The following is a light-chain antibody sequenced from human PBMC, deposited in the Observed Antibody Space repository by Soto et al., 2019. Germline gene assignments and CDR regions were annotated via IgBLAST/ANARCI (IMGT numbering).Light chain of an antibody. V-gene: IGLV1-51*01. Sequence: QSVLTQPPSASGTPGQRVTISCSGSSSNIGSNTVNWYQQLPGTAPKLLIYDNYWRPSGIPDRFSASKSGTSATLGITGLQTGDEADYYCATWDSSLSAVVVGGGTKLTVL. CDR3: ATWDSSLSAVV. CDR2: DNY. CDR1: SSNIGSNT. J-gene: IGLJ2*01.